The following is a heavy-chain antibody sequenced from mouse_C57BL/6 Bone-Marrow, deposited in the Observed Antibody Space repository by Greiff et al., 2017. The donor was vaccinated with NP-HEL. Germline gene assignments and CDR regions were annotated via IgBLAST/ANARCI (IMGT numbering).Heavy chain of an antibody. D-gene: IGHD2-2*01. Sequence: QVQLQQSGAELARPGASVKLSCTASGYTFTSYGISWVKQRTGQGLEWIGEIYPRSGNTYYNEKFKGKATLTADKSSSTAYMELRSLTSEDSAVYFCARDEGYDGFAYWGQGTLVTVSA. CDR2: IYPRSGNT. J-gene: IGHJ3*01. V-gene: IGHV1-81*01. CDR3: ARDEGYDGFAY. CDR1: GYTFTSYG.